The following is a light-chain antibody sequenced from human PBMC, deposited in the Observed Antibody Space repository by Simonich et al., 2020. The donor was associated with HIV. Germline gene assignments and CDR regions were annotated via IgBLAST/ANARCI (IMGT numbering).Light chain of an antibody. V-gene: IGKV3D-20*01. CDR2: DAS. J-gene: IGKJ1*01. CDR1: QRVSSSY. CDR3: QQYYSLTWT. Sequence: EIVLTQSPGTLSLFPGERATLSCRASQRVSSSYLAWYQQKPGLAPRLLIYDASSRATGIPDRFSGSGSGTDFTLTISRLEPEDFAVYYCQQYYSLTWTFGQGTKVEIK.